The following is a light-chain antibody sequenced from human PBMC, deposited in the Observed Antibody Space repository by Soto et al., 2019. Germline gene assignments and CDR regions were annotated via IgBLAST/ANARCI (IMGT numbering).Light chain of an antibody. CDR3: SSYSSSSTLI. CDR2: EVS. J-gene: IGLJ2*01. CDR1: SSDVGTYDY. V-gene: IGLV2-14*01. Sequence: QSVLTQPASVSGSPGQSITISCTGTSSDVGTYDYVSWHQQHPGKASKLIIYEVSKRPSGVSNRFSASKSGNTASLTIAGLHADDEADYYCSSYSSSSTLIFGGGTKLTVL.